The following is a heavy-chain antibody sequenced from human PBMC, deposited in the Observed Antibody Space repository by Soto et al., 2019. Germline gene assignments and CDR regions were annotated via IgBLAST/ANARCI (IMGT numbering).Heavy chain of an antibody. Sequence: QPGGSLRLSCAASGFTFSSYAMHWARQAPGKGLEWVAVISYDGSNKYYADSVKGRFTISRDNSKNTLYLQMNSLRAEDTAVYYCARDLHYADYWGQGTLVTVSS. J-gene: IGHJ4*02. D-gene: IGHD4-17*01. CDR3: ARDLHYADY. CDR2: ISYDGSNK. CDR1: GFTFSSYA. V-gene: IGHV3-30-3*01.